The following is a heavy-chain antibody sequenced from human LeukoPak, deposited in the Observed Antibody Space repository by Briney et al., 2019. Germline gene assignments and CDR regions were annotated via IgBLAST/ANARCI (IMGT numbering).Heavy chain of an antibody. Sequence: GASVKVSCKASGYTFTSYDFNWVRQATGQGLEWLGWTNPNNGATGYAQKFQGRISMTRDTSISTAYMELSSLKSEDTAVYYCARNLAATGDFDYWGQGTLVAVSS. J-gene: IGHJ4*02. CDR1: GYTFTSYD. CDR2: TNPNNGAT. CDR3: ARNLAATGDFDY. D-gene: IGHD5-12*01. V-gene: IGHV1-8*01.